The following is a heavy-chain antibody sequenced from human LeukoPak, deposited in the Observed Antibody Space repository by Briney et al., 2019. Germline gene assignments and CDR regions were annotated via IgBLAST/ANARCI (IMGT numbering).Heavy chain of an antibody. Sequence: PGESLKISCKGSGYSFTTYWIGWVRQMPGKGLEWMGIIYPGDSDTRYSPSFQGQVTISADKSISTAYLQWSSLKASDTAMYYCARQDSGYSPYYYYYMDVWGKGTTVTVSS. CDR2: IYPGDSDT. J-gene: IGHJ6*03. V-gene: IGHV5-51*01. D-gene: IGHD3-22*01. CDR1: GYSFTTYW. CDR3: ARQDSGYSPYYYYYMDV.